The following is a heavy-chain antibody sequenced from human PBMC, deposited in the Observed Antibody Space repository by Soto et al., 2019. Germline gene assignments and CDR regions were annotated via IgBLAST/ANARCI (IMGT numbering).Heavy chain of an antibody. V-gene: IGHV3-30-3*01. J-gene: IGHJ4*02. CDR2: ISYDGSNK. CDR3: ARGGVAVAGTYY. D-gene: IGHD6-19*01. Sequence: GGSLRLSCAASGFTFSSYAMHWVRQAPGKGLEWVAVISYDGSNKYYADSVKGRFTIFRDNSKNTLYLQMNSLRAEDTAVYYCARGGVAVAGTYYWGQGTLVTVSS. CDR1: GFTFSSYA.